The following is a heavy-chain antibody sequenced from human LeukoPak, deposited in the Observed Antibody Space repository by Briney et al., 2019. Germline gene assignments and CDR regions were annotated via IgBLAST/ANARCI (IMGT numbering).Heavy chain of an antibody. V-gene: IGHV4-39*02. J-gene: IGHJ4*02. Sequence: SETLSLTCTVSGDSISSSSYYWGWIRQPPGKGLEWIGSIYYSGSTYYNPSLKSRVTISVDTSKNQFSLKLSSVTAADTAVYYCAREPISSWYDTPFDYWGQGTLVTVSS. CDR1: GDSISSSSYY. CDR2: IYYSGST. D-gene: IGHD6-13*01. CDR3: AREPISSWYDTPFDY.